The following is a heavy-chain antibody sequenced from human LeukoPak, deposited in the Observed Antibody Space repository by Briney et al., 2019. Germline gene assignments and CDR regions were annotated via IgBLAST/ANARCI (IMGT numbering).Heavy chain of an antibody. V-gene: IGHV1-58*01. D-gene: IGHD3-22*01. CDR3: AGSEPRYYYDSSGYYCY. CDR2: IVVGSSNT. CDR1: GFTFTSSA. J-gene: IGHJ4*02. Sequence: ASVKVSCKASGFTFTSSAVQWVRQARGQRLEWIGWIVVGSSNTNYAQEFQGRVTITADKSTSTAYMELSSLRSEDTAVYYCAGSEPRYYYDSSGYYCYWGQGTLVTVSS.